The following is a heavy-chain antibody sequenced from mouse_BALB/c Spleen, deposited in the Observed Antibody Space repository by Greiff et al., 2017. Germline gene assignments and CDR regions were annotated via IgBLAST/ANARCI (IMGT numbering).Heavy chain of an antibody. V-gene: IGHV6-6*02. Sequence: EVKLEESGGGLVQPGGSMKLSCVASGFTFSNYWMNWVRQSPEKGLEWVAEIRLKSNNYATHYAESVKGRFTISRDDSKSSVYLQMNNLRAEATGIYYCTRDWDYAMDYWGQGTSVTVSS. J-gene: IGHJ4*01. CDR2: IRLKSNNYAT. CDR1: GFTFSNYW. CDR3: TRDWDYAMDY. D-gene: IGHD4-1*01.